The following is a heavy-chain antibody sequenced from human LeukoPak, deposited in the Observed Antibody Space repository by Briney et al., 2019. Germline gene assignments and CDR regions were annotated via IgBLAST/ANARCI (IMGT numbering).Heavy chain of an antibody. J-gene: IGHJ4*02. CDR2: INVYNSDT. CDR3: ARDGSGTWNDY. CDR1: GYSFINYG. Sequence: AAVKVSCKASGYSFINYGISWVRQAPGQGLEWMGWINVYNSDTNYAQKLQGRVTMTTDTSTSTAYMELRSLRSDDSAVYYCARDGSGTWNDYWGQGTLVTVSS. D-gene: IGHD3-10*01. V-gene: IGHV1-18*01.